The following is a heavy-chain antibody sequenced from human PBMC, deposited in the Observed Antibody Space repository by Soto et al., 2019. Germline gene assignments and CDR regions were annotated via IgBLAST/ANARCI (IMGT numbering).Heavy chain of an antibody. CDR2: FDPEDGET. Sequence: ASVKVSCKVSGYTLTELSMHWVRQAPGKGLEWMGGFDPEDGETIYAQKFQGGVTMTEDTSTDTAYMELSSLRSEDTAVYYCTDASGAYYGMDVWGQGTTVTVSS. V-gene: IGHV1-24*01. CDR1: GYTLTELS. CDR3: TDASGAYYGMDV. J-gene: IGHJ6*02.